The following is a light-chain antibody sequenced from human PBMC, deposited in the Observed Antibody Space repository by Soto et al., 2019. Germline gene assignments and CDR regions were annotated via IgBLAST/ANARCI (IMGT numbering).Light chain of an antibody. V-gene: IGKV1-33*01. J-gene: IGKJ5*01. CDR1: QDISNF. CDR3: QQYDSLPIT. CDR2: DAS. Sequence: DIQMTQSPSSLSVSVGDRVTITCQASQDISNFLNWYQQKPGKAPKVLIYDASTLETGVPSRFSGGGSGTDFTFSISSLQPEDIATYYCQQYDSLPITFCQGTRLEIK.